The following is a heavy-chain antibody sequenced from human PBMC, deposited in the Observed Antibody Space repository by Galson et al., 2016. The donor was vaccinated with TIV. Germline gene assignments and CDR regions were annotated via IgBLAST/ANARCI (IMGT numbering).Heavy chain of an antibody. D-gene: IGHD1-26*01. CDR2: IYNSGST. CDR1: GGSISSSAYY. Sequence: LSLTCNVSGGSISSSAYYWSWIRQHPGKGLEWIGNIYNSGSTDYNPSLKSRLSISVDTSKNQFSMRLSSVTAADTAVYYCARWADSGSYYEYFQHWGQGTLVTVSA. CDR3: ARWADSGSYYEYFQH. V-gene: IGHV4-31*03. J-gene: IGHJ1*01.